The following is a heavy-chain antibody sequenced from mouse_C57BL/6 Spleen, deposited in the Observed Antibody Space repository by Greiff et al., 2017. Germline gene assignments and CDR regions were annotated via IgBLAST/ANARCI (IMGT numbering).Heavy chain of an antibody. CDR1: GFTFSDYG. V-gene: IGHV5-17*01. Sequence: EVKLQESGGGLVKPGGSLKLSCAASGFTFSDYGMHWVRQAPEKGLEWVAYISSGSSTIYYADTVKGRFTISRDNAKNTLFLQMTSLRSEDTAMYYCARRTEDYFDYWGQGTTLTVSS. CDR3: ARRTEDYFDY. J-gene: IGHJ2*01. CDR2: ISSGSSTI.